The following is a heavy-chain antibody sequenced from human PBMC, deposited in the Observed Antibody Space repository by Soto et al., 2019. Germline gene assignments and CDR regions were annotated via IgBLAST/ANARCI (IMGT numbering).Heavy chain of an antibody. D-gene: IGHD3-3*01. Sequence: SVKVSCKASGYTFTSYYMHWVRQAPGQGLEWMGGIIPIFGTANYAQKFQGRVTITADESTSTAYMELSSLRSEDTAVYYCARDNYYDFWSGYYTGWFDPWGQGTLVTVSS. CDR1: GYTFTSYY. CDR3: ARDNYYDFWSGYYTGWFDP. J-gene: IGHJ5*02. V-gene: IGHV1-69*13. CDR2: IIPIFGTA.